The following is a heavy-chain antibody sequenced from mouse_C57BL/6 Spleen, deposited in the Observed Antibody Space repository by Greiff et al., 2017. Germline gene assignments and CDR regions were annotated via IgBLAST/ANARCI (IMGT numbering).Heavy chain of an antibody. D-gene: IGHD1-1*01. CDR2: ISYDGST. Sequence: DVQLQESGPGLVKPSQSLSLTCSVTGYSITSGYYWNWIRQFPGNKLEWMGYISYDGSTNYNPSLKNRIPITRDTSKNQFFLKLNSVTTEDTATYDCARVTTVAYYFDYWGQGTTLTVSS. V-gene: IGHV3-6*01. CDR3: ARVTTVAYYFDY. CDR1: GYSITSGYY. J-gene: IGHJ2*01.